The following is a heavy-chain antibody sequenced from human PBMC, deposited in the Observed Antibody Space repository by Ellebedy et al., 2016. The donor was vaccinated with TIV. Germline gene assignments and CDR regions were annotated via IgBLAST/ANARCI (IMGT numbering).Heavy chain of an antibody. Sequence: GESLKISCAASGFTFSRYGMHWVRQSTRKGLEWVASIDNAGDTYYPGSVKGRFTISRENAKNSLYLQMNSLRVEDTAVYYCTRFEIISGGGYGMDVWGQGTTVTVSS. CDR2: IDNAGDT. J-gene: IGHJ6*02. V-gene: IGHV3-13*01. CDR1: GFTFSRYG. D-gene: IGHD3-16*01. CDR3: TRFEIISGGGYGMDV.